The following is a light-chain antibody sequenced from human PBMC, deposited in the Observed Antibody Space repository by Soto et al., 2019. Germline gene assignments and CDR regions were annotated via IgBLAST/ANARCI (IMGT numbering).Light chain of an antibody. CDR2: GAS. CDR3: QQYNKWPYT. V-gene: IGKV3-15*01. CDR1: QSVTGN. J-gene: IGKJ2*01. Sequence: EIVMTQSPATLSVSPGERSTLSCRASQSVTGNLVWYQQEPGQAPRLLIYGASTRATGIPARFSGSGSGTEFTLTISSLQSEDFAVYYCQQYNKWPYTFGQGTKLEI.